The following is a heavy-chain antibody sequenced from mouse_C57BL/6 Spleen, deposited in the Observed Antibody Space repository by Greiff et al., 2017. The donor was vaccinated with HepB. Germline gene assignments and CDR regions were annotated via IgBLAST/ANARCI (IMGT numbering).Heavy chain of an antibody. V-gene: IGHV5-6*01. J-gene: IGHJ2*01. CDR2: ISSGGSYT. Sequence: EVHLVESGGDLVKPGGSLKLSCAASGFTFSSYGMSWVRQTPDKRLEWVATISSGGSYTYYPDSVKGRFTISRDNAKNTLYLQMSSLKSEDTAMYYCARLGLFDYWGQGTTLTVSS. CDR3: ARLGLFDY. CDR1: GFTFSSYG.